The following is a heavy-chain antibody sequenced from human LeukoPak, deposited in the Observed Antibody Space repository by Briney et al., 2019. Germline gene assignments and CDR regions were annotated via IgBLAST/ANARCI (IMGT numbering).Heavy chain of an antibody. Sequence: GGSLRLSCAASGFTFSSYSMNWVRQAPGKGLEWVSHITASGTAMFYADSVKGRFTISRDNAKNSLYLQMNSLRAEDTAVYYCAKGWHGAPPGYFDLWGRGTLVTVSS. V-gene: IGHV3-48*01. CDR3: AKGWHGAPPGYFDL. J-gene: IGHJ2*01. D-gene: IGHD4-17*01. CDR1: GFTFSSYS. CDR2: ITASGTAM.